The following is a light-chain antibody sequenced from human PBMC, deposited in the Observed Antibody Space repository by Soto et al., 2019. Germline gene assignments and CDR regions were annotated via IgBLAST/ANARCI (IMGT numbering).Light chain of an antibody. CDR1: SNDVGGYNY. Sequence: QSALTQPASVSGSPGQSITISCTGTSNDVGGYNYVSWYQQHPGKAPKLMIYDVSNRPSGISNRFSGSKSGNTASLSISGLQAEDEADYYCSSYASSSVVFGGGTKLTVL. V-gene: IGLV2-14*01. CDR3: SSYASSSVV. CDR2: DVS. J-gene: IGLJ2*01.